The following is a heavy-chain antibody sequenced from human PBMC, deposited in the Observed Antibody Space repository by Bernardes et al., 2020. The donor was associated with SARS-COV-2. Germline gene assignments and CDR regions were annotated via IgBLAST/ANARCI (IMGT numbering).Heavy chain of an antibody. CDR3: ARDLIAAGGMDV. Sequence: GGSLRLSCAASGFIVSSNYMSCVGQAPGKGLEWVSVIYSGCSTYYADSVKGRFTISRDNSKNTLHLQMNSLRAEDTAVYYCARDLIAAGGMDVWGQGTTVIVSS. V-gene: IGHV3-53*01. CDR2: IYSGCST. D-gene: IGHD6-13*01. CDR1: GFIVSSNY. J-gene: IGHJ6*02.